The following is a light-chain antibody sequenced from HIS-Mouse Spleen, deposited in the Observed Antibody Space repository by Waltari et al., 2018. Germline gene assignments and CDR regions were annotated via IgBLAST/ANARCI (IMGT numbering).Light chain of an antibody. V-gene: IGLV2-23*01. CDR3: CSYAGSSTFV. Sequence: QSALTQPAPVSGSPGPSITISCTGTRGDVGGYNLSSWYQQHPGKAPKLMIYEGSKRPSGVSNRFSGSKSGNTASLTISGLQAEDEADYYCCSYAGSSTFVFGGGTKLTVL. CDR2: EGS. J-gene: IGLJ2*01. CDR1: RGDVGGYNL.